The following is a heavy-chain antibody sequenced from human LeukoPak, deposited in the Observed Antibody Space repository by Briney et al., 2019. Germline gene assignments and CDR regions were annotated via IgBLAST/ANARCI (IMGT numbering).Heavy chain of an antibody. CDR1: GFTFSRFE. D-gene: IGHD3-22*01. J-gene: IGHJ4*02. CDR2: ISRGTYI. V-gene: IGHV3-48*03. Sequence: PGGSLRLSCVASGFTFSRFEMNWVHQAPGKGLEWISHISRGTYIAYADSVKGRFSISRDNAKNSLYLQMNSLRAEDTAVYYCARDLYRIVVVPHYFDYWGQGTLVTVSS. CDR3: ARDLYRIVVVPHYFDY.